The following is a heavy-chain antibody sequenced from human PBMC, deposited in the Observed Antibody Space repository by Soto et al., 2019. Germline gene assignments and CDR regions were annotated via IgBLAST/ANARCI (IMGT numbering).Heavy chain of an antibody. D-gene: IGHD6-19*01. CDR3: ARAGGLGAVAVDY. Sequence: SETLSLTCAVSGGSISSGGYSWSWIRQPPGKGLEWIGYIYHGSTYYNPSLKSRVTISVDRSKNQFSLKLSSVTAADTAVYYRARAGGLGAVAVDYWGQGTLVTVSS. V-gene: IGHV4-30-2*01. J-gene: IGHJ4*02. CDR1: GGSISSGGYS. CDR2: IYHGST.